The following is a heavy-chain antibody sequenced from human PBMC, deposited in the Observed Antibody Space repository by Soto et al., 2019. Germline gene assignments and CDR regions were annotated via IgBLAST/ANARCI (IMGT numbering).Heavy chain of an antibody. D-gene: IGHD3-10*01. J-gene: IGHJ4*02. Sequence: PETLSLTYNVSGGSLNRKRYYLDRLLLPQGKGVVWIGTTYYNGNAYYNPSLKSRVSISVATSKNQFSLKLVSVTAADTAVYYCARHFVEVVIKGWGYWGQGTLVTVS. V-gene: IGHV4-39*01. CDR1: GGSLNRKRYY. CDR2: TYYNGNA. CDR3: ARHFVEVVIKGWGY.